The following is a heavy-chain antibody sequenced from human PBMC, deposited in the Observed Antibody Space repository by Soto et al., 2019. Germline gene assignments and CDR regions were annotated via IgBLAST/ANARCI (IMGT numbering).Heavy chain of an antibody. CDR1: GYTFTNFG. Sequence: GASVKVSCTASGYTFTNFGSSWVRQAPGQGLEWMGWISAYNGNTNYAQKFQGRVTMTTDTSTSTVYMELSSLRSEDTAVYYCARGPATAPDAYWGLGTLVTVSS. D-gene: IGHD2-2*01. CDR3: ARGPATAPDAY. J-gene: IGHJ4*02. V-gene: IGHV1-18*01. CDR2: ISAYNGNT.